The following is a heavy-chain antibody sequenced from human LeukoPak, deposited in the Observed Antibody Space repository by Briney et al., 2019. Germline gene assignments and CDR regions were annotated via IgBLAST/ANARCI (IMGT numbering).Heavy chain of an antibody. Sequence: GGSLRLSCAASGFTFSSYEMNWVRQAPGKGLEWVSYISSSGSTIYYADSVKGRFTISRDNAKNSLYLQMNSLRAEDTAVYYCAGDSGDSSGYYPLWGQGTLVTVSS. CDR3: AGDSGDSSGYYPL. CDR1: GFTFSSYE. V-gene: IGHV3-48*03. CDR2: ISSSGSTI. D-gene: IGHD3-22*01. J-gene: IGHJ4*02.